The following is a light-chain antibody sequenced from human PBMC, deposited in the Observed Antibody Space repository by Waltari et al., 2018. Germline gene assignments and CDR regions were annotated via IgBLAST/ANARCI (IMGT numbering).Light chain of an antibody. CDR1: QDISIY. Sequence: DIQMTQSPSSMSASVGDRVSITCQASQDISIYLSWYQQKPGKAPKVLIYDASNLETGVPSRFTGSRSGTDFTFTISSLQHEDIATYYCQQYKDLPRTFGQGTKVEIK. CDR3: QQYKDLPRT. V-gene: IGKV1-33*01. J-gene: IGKJ1*01. CDR2: DAS.